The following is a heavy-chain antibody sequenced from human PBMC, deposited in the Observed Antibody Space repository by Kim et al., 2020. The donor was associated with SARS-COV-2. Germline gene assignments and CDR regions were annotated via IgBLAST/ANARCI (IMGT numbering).Heavy chain of an antibody. D-gene: IGHD3-9*01. Sequence: ASVKVSCKASGYTFTSYGISWVRQAPGQGLEWMGWISAYNGNTNYAQKLQGRVTMTTDTSTSTAYMELRSLRSDDTAVYYCARDQFRYYDILTGWVNGMDVWGQGTTVTVSS. CDR3: ARDQFRYYDILTGWVNGMDV. CDR1: GYTFTSYG. J-gene: IGHJ6*02. V-gene: IGHV1-18*01. CDR2: ISAYNGNT.